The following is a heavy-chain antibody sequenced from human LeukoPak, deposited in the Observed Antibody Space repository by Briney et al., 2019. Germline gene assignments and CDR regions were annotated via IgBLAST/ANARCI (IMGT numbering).Heavy chain of an antibody. CDR3: ARDYERIIMVRGVPLSPQTVFDP. D-gene: IGHD3-10*01. V-gene: IGHV1-2*02. Sequence: ASVKVSCKASGYTFTSYGINWVRQAPGQGLEWMGWINPNSGGTNYAQNLQGRVTMTRDTSISTAYMELSRLRSDDTAVYYCARDYERIIMVRGVPLSPQTVFDPWGQGTLVTVSS. CDR2: INPNSGGT. J-gene: IGHJ5*02. CDR1: GYTFTSYG.